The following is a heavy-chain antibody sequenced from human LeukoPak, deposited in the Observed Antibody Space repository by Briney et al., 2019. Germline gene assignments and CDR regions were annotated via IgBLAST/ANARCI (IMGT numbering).Heavy chain of an antibody. CDR2: VNLQGST. Sequence: SGTLSLTRGVSGGSITNTNYWTWVRPPPGKGLEWIGEVNLQGSTNYNPSLMGRVAISVDTSENHISLQLTSVTAADAAVYYCAREGGPYRPPDYSGQGTLVTVSS. CDR1: GGSITNTNY. J-gene: IGHJ4*02. V-gene: IGHV4-4*02. CDR3: AREGGPYRPPDY.